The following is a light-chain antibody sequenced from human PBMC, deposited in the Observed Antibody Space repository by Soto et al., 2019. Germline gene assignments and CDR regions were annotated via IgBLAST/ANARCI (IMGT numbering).Light chain of an antibody. J-gene: IGKJ5*01. V-gene: IGKV3-20*01. CDR2: GAS. Sequence: EIVLTQSPATVSLSPGERATLSCRASQSISTYLAWYQQKPGQAPRLLIFGASSRATGIPERFSGSGSGTDFTLTISRLEPEDFALYYCQQYGSSPITFGQGTRLEIK. CDR1: QSISTY. CDR3: QQYGSSPIT.